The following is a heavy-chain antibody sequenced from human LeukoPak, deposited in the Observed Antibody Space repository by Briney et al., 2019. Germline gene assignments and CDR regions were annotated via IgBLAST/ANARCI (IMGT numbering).Heavy chain of an antibody. V-gene: IGHV3-30*03. CDR3: ATKGLHMIGSEGDV. CDR2: ISYDGSNK. D-gene: IGHD3-22*01. CDR1: GFTFSSYG. J-gene: IGHJ6*02. Sequence: QTGGSLRLSCAASGFTFSSYGMHWVRQAPGKGLEWVAVISYDGSNKYYADSVKGRFTISRDNSKNTLYLQMNSLRAEDTAVYYCATKGLHMIGSEGDVWGQGTTVTVSS.